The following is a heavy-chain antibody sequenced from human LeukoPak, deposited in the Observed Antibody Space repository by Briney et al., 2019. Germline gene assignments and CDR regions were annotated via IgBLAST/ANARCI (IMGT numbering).Heavy chain of an antibody. D-gene: IGHD3-22*01. J-gene: IGHJ4*02. Sequence: PGGSLRLSCAASGFTFNDYWLTWVRQAPGKGLEWVAKISQDGSEKYYVDSVKGRFTISRDSGKNSLYLQMNSLRVKDTAVYYCARAVGSSGCDYWGQGTLVTVSS. CDR1: GFTFNDYW. CDR2: ISQDGSEK. V-gene: IGHV3-7*01. CDR3: ARAVGSSGCDY.